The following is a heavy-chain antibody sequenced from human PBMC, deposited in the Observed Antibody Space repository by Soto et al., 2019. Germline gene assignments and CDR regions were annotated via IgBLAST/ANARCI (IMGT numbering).Heavy chain of an antibody. CDR1: VFTFSSYW. CDR2: IKQDGSEK. D-gene: IGHD3-22*01. Sequence: GGSLRLSCAASVFTFSSYWMSWVRQAPGKGLEWVANIKQDGSEKYYVDSVKGRFTISRDNAKNSLYLQMNSLRAEDTAMYYCARAQEITMIVVVHPFDYWGQGTLVTVSS. V-gene: IGHV3-7*03. CDR3: ARAQEITMIVVVHPFDY. J-gene: IGHJ4*02.